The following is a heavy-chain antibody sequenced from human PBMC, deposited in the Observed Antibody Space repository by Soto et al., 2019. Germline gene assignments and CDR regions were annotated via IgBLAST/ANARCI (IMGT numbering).Heavy chain of an antibody. CDR1: GGSISSGGYS. V-gene: IGHV4-30-2*01. D-gene: IGHD6-6*01. J-gene: IGHJ4*02. CDR2: IYHSGST. Sequence: QLQLQESGSGLVKPSQTLSLTCAVSGGSISSGGYSWSWIRQPPGKGLEWIGYIYHSGSTYYNPSPTSRVTISVDRSKNQFSLRLSSVTAADTAVYYCAGGIAARPLGYWGQGTLVTVSS. CDR3: AGGIAARPLGY.